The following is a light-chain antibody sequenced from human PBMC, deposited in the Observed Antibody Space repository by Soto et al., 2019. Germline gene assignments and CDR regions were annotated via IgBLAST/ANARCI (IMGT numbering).Light chain of an antibody. Sequence: EIVLTQSPATLSVSPGDRATLSCRASQTVNTSLAWYQHKPGQAPRLLIYGASTRAAGIPSRFTGWGSETDFTLTISSLQSEDFAVYYCHQCHSWPRTFGQGTKVDIK. J-gene: IGKJ1*01. V-gene: IGKV3D-15*01. CDR3: HQCHSWPRT. CDR2: GAS. CDR1: QTVNTS.